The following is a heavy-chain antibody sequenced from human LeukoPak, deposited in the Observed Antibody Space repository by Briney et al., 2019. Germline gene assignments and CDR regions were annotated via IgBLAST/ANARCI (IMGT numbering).Heavy chain of an antibody. CDR3: ARNYYDSSGYSYYFDY. CDR1: GYTFTSYY. Sequence: SVKVSCKASGYTFTSYYMHWVRQAPGQGLEWMGGIIPIFGTANYAQKFQGRVTITTDESTSTAYMELSSLRSEDTAVYYCARNYYDSSGYSYYFDYWGQGTLVTVSS. J-gene: IGHJ4*02. V-gene: IGHV1-69*05. CDR2: IIPIFGTA. D-gene: IGHD3-22*01.